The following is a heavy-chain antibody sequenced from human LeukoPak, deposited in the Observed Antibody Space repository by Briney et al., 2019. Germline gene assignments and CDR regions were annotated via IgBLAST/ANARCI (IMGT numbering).Heavy chain of an antibody. V-gene: IGHV3-48*03. CDR1: GFTFSSYE. J-gene: IGHJ4*02. CDR2: ISSSGSTI. Sequence: GGSLRLSCAASGFTFSSYEMNWVRQAPGKGLEWVSYISSSGSTIYYADSVKGRFTISRDNAKNSLYLQMNSLRAEDTAVYYGASEGGQLIFDYWGQGTLVTVSS. CDR3: ASEGGQLIFDY. D-gene: IGHD1-1*01.